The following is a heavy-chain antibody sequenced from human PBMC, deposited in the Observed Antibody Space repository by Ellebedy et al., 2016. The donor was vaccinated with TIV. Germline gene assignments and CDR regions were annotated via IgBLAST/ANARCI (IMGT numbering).Heavy chain of an antibody. CDR1: GYNFTNYW. CDR2: MYPGDSDT. J-gene: IGHJ4*02. V-gene: IGHV5-51*01. CDR3: ARHVASRRWSFFDY. Sequence: GESLKISCKAFGYNFTNYWIGWVRQLPGKGLEWMGIMYPGDSDTRYSPSYQGQATMSADRSFSTAYLQWISLKASDTAVYYCARHVASRRWSFFDYWGQGTLVTVSS. D-gene: IGHD6-13*01.